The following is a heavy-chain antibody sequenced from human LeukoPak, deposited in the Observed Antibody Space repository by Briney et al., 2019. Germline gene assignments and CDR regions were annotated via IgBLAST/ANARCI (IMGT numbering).Heavy chain of an antibody. V-gene: IGHV4-59*01. J-gene: IGHJ3*02. CDR1: GASMTTYY. Sequence: SETLSLTCTVSGASMTTYYWSWIRQPPGKGLEWVAYIYSSGSTNYNPSLKSRLTISIDTSKKQFSLKMSSVTAADTALYYCARLPAARLISGAFDIWGQGTMVTVSS. CDR2: IYSSGST. CDR3: ARLPAARLISGAFDI. D-gene: IGHD1-20*01.